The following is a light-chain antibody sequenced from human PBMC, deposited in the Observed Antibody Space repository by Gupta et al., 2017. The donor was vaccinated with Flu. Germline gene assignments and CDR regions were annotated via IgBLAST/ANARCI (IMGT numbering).Light chain of an antibody. CDR1: QSVSSSY. V-gene: IGKV3-20*01. CDR3: QQDGSSPYT. Sequence: GTLSLSPGERATLSCRARQSVSSSYLACYQQKPVQAPRLLIYGASSRSTGIPDRFSGSGSGTDFTLTISRLEPEDFAVYYCQQDGSSPYTFGQGTKLEIK. CDR2: GAS. J-gene: IGKJ2*01.